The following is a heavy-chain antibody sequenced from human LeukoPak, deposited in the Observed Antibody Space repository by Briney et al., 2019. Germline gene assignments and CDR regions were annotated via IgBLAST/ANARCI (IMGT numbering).Heavy chain of an antibody. CDR1: GGSSSGGY. D-gene: IGHD3-10*01. CDR2: INHSGST. CDR3: ARRAGSGSYYIGY. J-gene: IGHJ4*02. V-gene: IGHV4-34*01. Sequence: SDTLSPTSALYGGSSSGGYCSCIWHLSLTCLEWTGEINHSGSTNYNPSLKSRVTISVDTSKNQFSLKLSSVTAADTAVYYCARRAGSGSYYIGYWGQGTLVTVSS.